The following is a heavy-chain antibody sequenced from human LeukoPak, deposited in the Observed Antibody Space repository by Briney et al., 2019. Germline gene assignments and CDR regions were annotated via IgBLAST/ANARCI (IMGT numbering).Heavy chain of an antibody. Sequence: GGSLRLSCAASGFTFSSYPLHWVRQAPGKGLEYVSSISSNGGSTYYANSVKGRFTISRDNSKNTLYLQMGSLRAEDEAVYYCARLYCGSDCYSNWGQGTLVTVSS. CDR1: GFTFSSYP. V-gene: IGHV3-64*01. D-gene: IGHD2-21*02. J-gene: IGHJ4*02. CDR2: ISSNGGST. CDR3: ARLYCGSDCYSN.